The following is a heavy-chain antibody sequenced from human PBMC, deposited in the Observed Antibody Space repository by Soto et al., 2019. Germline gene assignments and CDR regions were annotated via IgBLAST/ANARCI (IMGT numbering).Heavy chain of an antibody. CDR3: ARDQGVVVTADNWFDP. V-gene: IGHV4-4*07. CDR2: IFSGGST. D-gene: IGHD2-21*02. CDR1: GGSITDYS. J-gene: IGHJ5*02. Sequence: PSETLSLTCTVSGGSITDYSWVWIRQPAGKGLEWIGRIFSGGSTNYNPSLKGRITMSLDTSKNQFSLKLNSATATDTAVYFCARDQGVVVTADNWFDPWGRGILVTVSS.